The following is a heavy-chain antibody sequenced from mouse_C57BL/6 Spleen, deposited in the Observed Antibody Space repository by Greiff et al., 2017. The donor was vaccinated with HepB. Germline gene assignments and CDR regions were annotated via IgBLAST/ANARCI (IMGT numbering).Heavy chain of an antibody. V-gene: IGHV1-19*01. D-gene: IGHD3-1*01. CDR1: GYTFTDYY. J-gene: IGHJ2*01. Sequence: VHVKQSGPVLVKPGASVKMSCKASGYTFTDYYMNWVKQSHGKSLEWIGVINPYNGGTSYNQKFKGKATLTVDKSSSTAYMELNSLTSEDSAVYYCARWAGRGGSFDYWGQGTTLTVSS. CDR3: ARWAGRGGSFDY. CDR2: INPYNGGT.